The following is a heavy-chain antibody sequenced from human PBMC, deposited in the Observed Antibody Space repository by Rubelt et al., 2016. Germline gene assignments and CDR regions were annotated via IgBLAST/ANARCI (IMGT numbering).Heavy chain of an antibody. V-gene: IGHV4-39*01. CDR1: GGSIGSSSYY. J-gene: IGHJ4*02. CDR2: IYYSGST. CDR3: ARLNPLNGDFDY. Sequence: QLQLQESGPGLVKPSETLSLTCTVSGGSIGSSSYYWGWIRQPPGKGLEWIGSIYYSGSTYYNPSLKGRCTISVDTSKNQFSLKLSSVTAADTAVYYCARLNPLNGDFDYWGQGTLVTVSS. D-gene: IGHD1-14*01.